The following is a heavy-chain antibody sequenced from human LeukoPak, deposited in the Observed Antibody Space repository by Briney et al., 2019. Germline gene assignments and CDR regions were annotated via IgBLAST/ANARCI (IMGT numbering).Heavy chain of an antibody. V-gene: IGHV1-2*02. J-gene: IGHJ4*02. Sequence: GASVKVSCKASGYTFTVYYMHWMRQAPGQGLEWMGWINPNSGGTNYAQKFQGRVTMTRDTSISTAYMEPSRLRSDDTAVYYCARYYYDSSGYYYWGQGTLVTVSS. CDR1: GYTFTVYY. CDR2: INPNSGGT. CDR3: ARYYYDSSGYYY. D-gene: IGHD3-22*01.